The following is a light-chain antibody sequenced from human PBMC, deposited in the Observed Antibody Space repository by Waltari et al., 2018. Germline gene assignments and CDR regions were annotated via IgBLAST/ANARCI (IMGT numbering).Light chain of an antibody. V-gene: IGKV1-39*01. CDR3: QQSYSTPIT. J-gene: IGKJ5*01. Sequence: DIQMTQSPSSLSASVGDRVTITCRASQGISSYLNWYQQKPGKAHKLLIYAASSLQSGVPSRFSGSGSGTYFTLTISSLQPEDFATYYCQQSYSTPITFGQGTRLEIK. CDR1: QGISSY. CDR2: AAS.